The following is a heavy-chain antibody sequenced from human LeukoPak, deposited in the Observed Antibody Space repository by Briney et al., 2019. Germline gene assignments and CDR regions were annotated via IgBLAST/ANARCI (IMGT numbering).Heavy chain of an antibody. CDR1: GLTFSRNL. D-gene: IGHD6-13*01. V-gene: IGHV3-7*01. J-gene: IGHJ4*02. CDR2: IYQDGSEK. CDR3: ASERPSSSWYDY. Sequence: PGGSLRLSCAASGLTFSRNLMTWVRQAPGKGLEWVANIYQDGSEKYYVDSVRGRFTISRDNAKNTLYLQMNSLRAEDTAVYFCASERPSSSWYDYWGQGTLVTVSS.